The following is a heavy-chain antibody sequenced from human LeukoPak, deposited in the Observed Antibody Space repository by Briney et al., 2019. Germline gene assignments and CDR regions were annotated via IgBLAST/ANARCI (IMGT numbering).Heavy chain of an antibody. D-gene: IGHD3-10*01. Sequence: SETLSLTCTVSGGSISSGGYYWSWIRQHPGKGLEWIGYIYYSGSTYYNPSLKSRVTISVDTSKNQFSLKLSSVTAADTAVYYCARVPAFNYGSGSSYTRGGYCGQGTLVTVSS. CDR3: ARVPAFNYGSGSSYTRGGY. V-gene: IGHV4-31*03. CDR2: IYYSGST. J-gene: IGHJ4*02. CDR1: GGSISSGGYY.